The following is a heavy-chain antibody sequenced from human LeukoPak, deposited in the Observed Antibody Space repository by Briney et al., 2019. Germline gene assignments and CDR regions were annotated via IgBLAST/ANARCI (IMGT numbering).Heavy chain of an antibody. J-gene: IGHJ6*03. CDR1: GGSISSSIYY. CDR3: ATIDYGAYYYYYYMDV. Sequence: PSETLSLTCIVSGGSISSSIYYWGWIRQPPGKGLEWIGTIYYTGSTYYNPSLKSRVTISVDTSKNQFSLKLSSVTAADTAVYYCATIDYGAYYYYYYMDVWGKGTTVTVSS. V-gene: IGHV4-39*01. CDR2: IYYTGST. D-gene: IGHD4-17*01.